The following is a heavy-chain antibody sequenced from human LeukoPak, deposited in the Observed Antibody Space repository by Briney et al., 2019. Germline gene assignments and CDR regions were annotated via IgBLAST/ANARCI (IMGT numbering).Heavy chain of an antibody. D-gene: IGHD1-26*01. V-gene: IGHV1-46*01. CDR2: INPSGSRY. Sequence: ASVKVSCKAFGYTFTNNWMHWVRQAPGQGPEWMGLINPSGSRYIYAQKFQGRITMTTDTSTSTAYMELRSLRSDDTAVYYCARDLVGAFDYWGQGTLVTVSS. CDR1: GYTFTNNW. CDR3: ARDLVGAFDY. J-gene: IGHJ4*02.